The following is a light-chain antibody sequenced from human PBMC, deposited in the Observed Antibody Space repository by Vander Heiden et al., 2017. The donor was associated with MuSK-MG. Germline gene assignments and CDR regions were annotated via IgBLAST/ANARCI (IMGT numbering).Light chain of an antibody. V-gene: IGLV2-14*03. J-gene: IGLJ2*01. Sequence: QSALTQPASVPGSPGQSITISCTGTSSDVGDYNYVSWYQQHPGKAPKLMIHDVSNRPSGVSNRFSGSKSGNTASLTISGLQAEDEADYYCSSYTGSSTVVFGGGTKLTVL. CDR2: DVS. CDR1: SSDVGDYNY. CDR3: SSYTGSSTVV.